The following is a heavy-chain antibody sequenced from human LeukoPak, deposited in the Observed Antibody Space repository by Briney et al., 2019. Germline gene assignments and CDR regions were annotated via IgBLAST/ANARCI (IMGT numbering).Heavy chain of an antibody. J-gene: IGHJ4*02. CDR2: ISAYNGNT. V-gene: IGHV1-18*01. Sequence: ASVKVSCKASGYTFTSYGISWVRQAPGQGLEWMGWISAYNGNTNYAQKLQGRVTMTTDTSTSTAYMELSSLRSEDTAVYYCARSMVRGVISSYFDYWGQGTLVTVSS. D-gene: IGHD3-10*01. CDR3: ARSMVRGVISSYFDY. CDR1: GYTFTSYG.